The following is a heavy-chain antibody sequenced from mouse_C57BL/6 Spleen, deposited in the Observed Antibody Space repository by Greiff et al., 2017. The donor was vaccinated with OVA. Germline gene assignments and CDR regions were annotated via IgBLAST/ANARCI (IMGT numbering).Heavy chain of an antibody. Sequence: QVTLKESGPGILQSSQTLSLTCSFSGFSLSTSGMGVSWIRQPSGKGLEWLAHIYWDDDKRYNPSLKSRLTISKDTSRNQVFLKIPSVDTADTATYYFARGYYDAMDYWGQGTSVTVSS. D-gene: IGHD2-2*01. CDR1: GFSLSTSGMG. V-gene: IGHV8-12*01. CDR2: IYWDDDK. CDR3: ARGYYDAMDY. J-gene: IGHJ4*01.